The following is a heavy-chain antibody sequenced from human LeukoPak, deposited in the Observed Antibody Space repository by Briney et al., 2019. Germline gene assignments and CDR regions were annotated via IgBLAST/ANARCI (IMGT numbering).Heavy chain of an antibody. J-gene: IGHJ4*02. D-gene: IGHD6-25*01. CDR3: ARSGPKTPLYYFDY. Sequence: ASVKVSCKASGYTFTSYGISWVRQAPGQGLEWMGWISAYNGSTNYAQKLQGRVTMTTDTSTSTAYMELRSLRSDDTAVYYCARSGPKTPLYYFDYWGQGTLVTVSS. V-gene: IGHV1-18*01. CDR2: ISAYNGST. CDR1: GYTFTSYG.